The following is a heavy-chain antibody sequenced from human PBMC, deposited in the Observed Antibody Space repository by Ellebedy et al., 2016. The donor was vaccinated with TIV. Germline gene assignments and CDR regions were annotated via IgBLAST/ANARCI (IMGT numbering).Heavy chain of an antibody. Sequence: SETLSLTCNVSGGSISSYYWSWIRQPPGKGLEWIGYIYYSGTKSYNPSLKSRVTISVDTSKNQFSLKLSSVTAADTAVYYCARVIVGAPDYWGQGTLVTVSS. J-gene: IGHJ4*02. D-gene: IGHD1-26*01. CDR1: GGSISSYY. CDR2: IYYSGTK. V-gene: IGHV4-59*08. CDR3: ARVIVGAPDY.